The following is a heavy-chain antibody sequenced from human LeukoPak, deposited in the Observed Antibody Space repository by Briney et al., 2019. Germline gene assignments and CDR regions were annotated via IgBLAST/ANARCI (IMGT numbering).Heavy chain of an antibody. Sequence: GGSLRLSXAASGFTFSNAWMTWVRQAPGKGLEWVGRIKSKTDGGTTDYAAPVKGRFTISRDDSKNTLYLQMNSLKTEDTAVYYCTTDLGIGYYDSPGAFDYWGQGTLVTVSS. CDR2: IKSKTDGGTT. J-gene: IGHJ4*02. CDR1: GFTFSNAW. D-gene: IGHD3-22*01. CDR3: TTDLGIGYYDSPGAFDY. V-gene: IGHV3-15*01.